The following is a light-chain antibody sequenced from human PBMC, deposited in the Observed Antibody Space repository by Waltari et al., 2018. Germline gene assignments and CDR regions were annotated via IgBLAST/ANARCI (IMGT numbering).Light chain of an antibody. CDR1: QTISSSY. V-gene: IGKV3-20*01. J-gene: IGKJ3*01. CDR2: GAS. Sequence: EIVLTQSPGTLSLSTGERANLSCRASQTISSSYLAWYQHKSGQAPRLLLYGASSRATGIPDRFSGSGSGTDFILTISRLEPEDFAVYYCQQFAYSPFAFGPGTKVDIK. CDR3: QQFAYSPFA.